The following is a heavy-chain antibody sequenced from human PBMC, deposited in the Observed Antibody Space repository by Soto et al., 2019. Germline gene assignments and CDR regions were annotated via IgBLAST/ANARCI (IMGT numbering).Heavy chain of an antibody. CDR3: ATVFGVASDFFDY. Sequence: GGSLRLSCTASGFTFSIYVMHWIRQAPGKGLEWVAFTSYDSSTKYYADSVKGRFTVSRDNSKNTLYLQMNSLRPEDTAVYYCATVFGVASDFFDYWGQGTQVTVSS. V-gene: IGHV3-30-3*01. J-gene: IGHJ4*02. CDR1: GFTFSIYV. CDR2: TSYDSSTK. D-gene: IGHD3-3*01.